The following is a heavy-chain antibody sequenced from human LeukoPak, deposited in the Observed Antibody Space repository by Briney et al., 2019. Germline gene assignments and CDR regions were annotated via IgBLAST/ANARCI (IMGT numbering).Heavy chain of an antibody. CDR2: VAYDGTNQ. D-gene: IGHD4-17*01. Sequence: GGSLRLSCAASGFIFGTYAMHWVRQAPGKGLEWVAVVAYDGTNQYYADSVKGRFSISRENSKNTLYLQMNSLRGEDPAVYYCATDRHYGVTTSLRFEYWGQGTLVTVSS. CDR3: ATDRHYGVTTSLRFEY. J-gene: IGHJ4*02. V-gene: IGHV3-30*04. CDR1: GFIFGTYA.